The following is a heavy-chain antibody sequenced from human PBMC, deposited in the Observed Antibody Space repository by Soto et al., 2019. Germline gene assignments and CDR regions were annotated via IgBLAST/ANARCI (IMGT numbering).Heavy chain of an antibody. CDR1: GGSISSSSYY. V-gene: IGHV4-39*01. Sequence: QLQLQESGPGLVKPSETLSLTCTVSGGSISSSSYYWGWIRQPTAKGLEWIGSIYYSGSTYYNPPLKSRVPIPVDTCKNQLYLKLSSGPAADTAVYYCARHGLRWFGDLIWFDPWGQGTLVTVSS. J-gene: IGHJ5*02. CDR2: IYYSGST. D-gene: IGHD3-10*01. CDR3: ARHGLRWFGDLIWFDP.